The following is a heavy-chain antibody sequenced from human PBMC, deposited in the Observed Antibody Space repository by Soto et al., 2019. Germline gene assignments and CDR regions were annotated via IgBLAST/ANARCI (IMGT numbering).Heavy chain of an antibody. V-gene: IGHV1-8*01. Sequence: XSVKVSCKASGYTFTTYDINWGRQAPVQGLEWLGWMDPNSGSTGYAQNFQGRITMTRNISRNTAHMELSSLQSEDTAVYYCARERKFDFWRKGLDVWGQGTTVTVSS. J-gene: IGHJ6*02. D-gene: IGHD3-3*01. CDR1: GYTFTTYD. CDR3: ARERKFDFWRKGLDV. CDR2: MDPNSGST.